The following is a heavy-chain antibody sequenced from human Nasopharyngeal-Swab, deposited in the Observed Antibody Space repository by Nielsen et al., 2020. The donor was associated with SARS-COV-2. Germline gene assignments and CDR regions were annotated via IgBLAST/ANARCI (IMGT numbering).Heavy chain of an antibody. CDR2: ISSIGVAS. Sequence: GGSLRLSCSASGFTFSNYAMHWVRQAPGKGLEYVSAISSIGVASYYADSVKGRFTISRDNSKSTLYLQMSSLRAEDTAIYYCVKDISGSLGFDFWGQGTLVTVSS. CDR1: GFTFSNYA. V-gene: IGHV3-64D*06. J-gene: IGHJ4*02. D-gene: IGHD6-13*01. CDR3: VKDISGSLGFDF.